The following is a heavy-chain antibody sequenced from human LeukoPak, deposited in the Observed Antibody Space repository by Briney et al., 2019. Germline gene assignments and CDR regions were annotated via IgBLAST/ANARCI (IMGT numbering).Heavy chain of an antibody. Sequence: KPSETLSLTCAVSGASISSSNYYWGWVRQSPGKGLEWIGNIYSSGNTYYNASLKSRVTMYIDTSKNQFSLKLSSVTAADTAVYYCARDVIMGAKIPWFDPWGQGTLVTVSS. CDR1: GASISSSNYY. CDR3: ARDVIMGAKIPWFDP. D-gene: IGHD3-16*01. CDR2: IYSSGNT. V-gene: IGHV4-39*07. J-gene: IGHJ5*02.